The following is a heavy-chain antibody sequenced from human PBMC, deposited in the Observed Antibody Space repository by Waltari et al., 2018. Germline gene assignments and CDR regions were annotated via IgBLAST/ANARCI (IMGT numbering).Heavy chain of an antibody. CDR1: GGSISSGGVS. D-gene: IGHD5-18*01. V-gene: IGHV4-31*11. Sequence: QVQLQESGPGLVKPSQTLSLTCAVSGGSISSGGVSWTWIRQRPGTGLEWIGNIYPSGNMFYKPSLRSRASMSVDTSKNQFSLRLTSVTAADTAVYYCAIDRNTRFDPWGQGTLVTVSS. CDR3: AIDRNTRFDP. J-gene: IGHJ5*02. CDR2: IYPSGNM.